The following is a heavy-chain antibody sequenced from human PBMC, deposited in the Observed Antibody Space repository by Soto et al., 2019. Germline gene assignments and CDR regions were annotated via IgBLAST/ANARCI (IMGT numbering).Heavy chain of an antibody. CDR2: ISVYDGRT. CDR3: AREAGSGSYYPEDY. J-gene: IGHJ4*02. CDR1: GYTFINYG. V-gene: IGHV1-18*04. D-gene: IGHD1-26*01. Sequence: QVHLVQSGAEVKKPGASVRVSCKASGYTFINYGISWVRQAPGRGLEWMGWISVYDGRTDYPQNYQGRVTITRDTSTSTVYMELRSLRSDDTAIYYCAREAGSGSYYPEDYWGQGTLITVSS.